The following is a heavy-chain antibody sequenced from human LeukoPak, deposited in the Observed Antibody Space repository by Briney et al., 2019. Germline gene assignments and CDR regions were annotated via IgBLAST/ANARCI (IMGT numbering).Heavy chain of an antibody. J-gene: IGHJ4*02. V-gene: IGHV4-59*01. Sequence: SETLSLTCTVSGGSISSYYWSWIRQPPGKGLEWFRYIYYSGSANYNPSLKSRVTISVDTSNNQFSLKLSSVAAADTAVYYCARVQGFLEWLYYFDYWGQGTLVTVSS. D-gene: IGHD3-3*01. CDR2: IYYSGSA. CDR3: ARVQGFLEWLYYFDY. CDR1: GGSISSYY.